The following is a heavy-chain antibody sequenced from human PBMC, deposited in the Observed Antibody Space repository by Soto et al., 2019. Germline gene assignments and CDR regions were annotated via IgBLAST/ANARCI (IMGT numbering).Heavy chain of an antibody. CDR2: IDSSGEK. J-gene: IGHJ5*02. V-gene: IGHV2-26*01. CDR3: ARRHLAVAVSPWFDP. CDR1: GLSITDSEMG. D-gene: IGHD3-16*01. Sequence: QVTLKESGPVLVNPTETLTLRCTVSGLSITDSEMGVSWIRQPPGKALEWLAHIDSSGEKSYRTFLKSRLTISKDPSKSQIVLIMTNMDPADTATYYCARRHLAVAVSPWFDPWGQGILVTVSS.